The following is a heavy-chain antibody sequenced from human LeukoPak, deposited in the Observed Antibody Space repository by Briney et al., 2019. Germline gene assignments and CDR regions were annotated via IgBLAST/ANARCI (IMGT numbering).Heavy chain of an antibody. J-gene: IGHJ4*02. CDR3: TTDFGERRVRGLVRDY. V-gene: IGHV3-21*03. D-gene: IGHD3-10*01. CDR1: GFTFSSYS. CDR2: ISSSSSYI. Sequence: GGSLRLSCAASGFTFSSYSMNWVRQAPGKGLEWVSSISSSSSYIYYADSVKGRFTISRDNAKNSLYLQMNSLKTEDTAVYYCTTDFGERRVRGLVRDYWGQGSLVTVSS.